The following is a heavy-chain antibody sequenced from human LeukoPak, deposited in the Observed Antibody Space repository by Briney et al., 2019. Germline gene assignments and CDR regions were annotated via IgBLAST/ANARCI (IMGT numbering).Heavy chain of an antibody. CDR3: ARRAGYSGYVGTDY. J-gene: IGHJ4*02. Sequence: SETLSLTCAVYGGSFSGYYWSWIRQPPGKGLEWIGEINHSGSTNYNPSLKSRVTISVDTSKNQFSLKLSSVTAADTAVYYCARRAGYSGYVGTDYWGQGTLVTVSS. CDR2: INHSGST. CDR1: GGSFSGYY. D-gene: IGHD5-12*01. V-gene: IGHV4-34*01.